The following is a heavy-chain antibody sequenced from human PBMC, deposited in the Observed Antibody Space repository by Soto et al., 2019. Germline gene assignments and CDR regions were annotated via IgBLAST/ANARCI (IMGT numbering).Heavy chain of an antibody. D-gene: IGHD3-16*01. CDR3: ARDPPRADFVLNWSGP. J-gene: IGHJ5*02. CDR1: GGTLTTHG. CDR2: IVPVFNSP. V-gene: IGHV1-69*06. Sequence: QVQLVQSGNEVKQPGSSVKISCKASGGTLTTHGIIWVRQAPGQGLEWMGGIVPVFNSPKYAQKFQGRLTFTGDRSRNVVYMELSSLTSEDRATYSWARDPPRADFVLNWSGPWAQGTLVTVSS.